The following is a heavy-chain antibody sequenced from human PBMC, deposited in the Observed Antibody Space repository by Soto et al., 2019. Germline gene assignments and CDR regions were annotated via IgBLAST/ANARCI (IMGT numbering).Heavy chain of an antibody. CDR3: ARESVVIDY. V-gene: IGHV4-59*01. D-gene: IGHD2-15*01. CDR2: IYYSGST. J-gene: IGHJ4*02. Sequence: SETLSLTCTVSGGSISSYYWSWIRQPPGRGLEWIGYIYYSGSTNYNPSLKSRVTISVDTSKNQFSLKLSSVTAADTAVYYCARESVVIDYWGQGTLVTVSS. CDR1: GGSISSYY.